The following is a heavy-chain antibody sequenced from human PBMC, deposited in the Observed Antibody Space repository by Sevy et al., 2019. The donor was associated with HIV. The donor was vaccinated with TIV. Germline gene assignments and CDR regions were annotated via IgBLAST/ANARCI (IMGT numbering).Heavy chain of an antibody. V-gene: IGHV4-59*01. Sequence: SETLSLTCTVSGGSISSYYWSWIRQPPGKGLEWIGYIYYSGSTNYNPSLKSRVTISVDTSKNQFSLKLSSVTAADTAVYYCARDRGYYDSSGYYPGYYFDYWGQRTLVTASS. J-gene: IGHJ4*02. CDR1: GGSISSYY. D-gene: IGHD3-22*01. CDR3: ARDRGYYDSSGYYPGYYFDY. CDR2: IYYSGST.